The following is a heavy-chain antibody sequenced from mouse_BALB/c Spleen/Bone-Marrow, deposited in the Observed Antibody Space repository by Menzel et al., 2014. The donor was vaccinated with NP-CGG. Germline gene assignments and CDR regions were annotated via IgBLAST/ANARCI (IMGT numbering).Heavy chain of an antibody. V-gene: IGHV1-87*01. Sequence: QVQLQQSGAELARPGASVKLSCKASGYTITSYWMQWVKQRPGQGLEWIGAIYPGDGDTRYTQKFKGKATLTADKSSSTAYMQLSSLASEDSAVYYCARRDYGIRENYYAMDYWGQGTSVTVSS. J-gene: IGHJ4*01. CDR3: ARRDYGIRENYYAMDY. D-gene: IGHD1-2*01. CDR1: GYTITSYW. CDR2: IYPGDGDT.